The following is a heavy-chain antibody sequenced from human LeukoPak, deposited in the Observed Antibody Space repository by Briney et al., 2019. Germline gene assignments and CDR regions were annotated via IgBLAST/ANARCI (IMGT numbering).Heavy chain of an antibody. CDR2: IRYDGSNK. J-gene: IGHJ4*02. Sequence: GGSLRLSCAASGLTFSSYGMHWVRQAPGKGLEWVAFIRYDGSNKYYADPVKGRFTISRDNSKNTLYLEVISLTAEDTAVYYCAKDDAWLRFGEWSQGTLVTVSS. D-gene: IGHD3-10*01. V-gene: IGHV3-30*02. CDR3: AKDDAWLRFGE. CDR1: GLTFSSYG.